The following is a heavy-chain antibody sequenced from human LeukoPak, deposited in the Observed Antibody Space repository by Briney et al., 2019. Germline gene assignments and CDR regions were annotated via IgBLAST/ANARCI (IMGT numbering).Heavy chain of an antibody. CDR1: GYTFTSYD. V-gene: IGHV1-8*01. J-gene: IGHJ5*02. CDR2: MNPNSGNT. Sequence: ASVKVSCKASGYTFTSYDINWVRQATGQGLEWMGWMNPNSGNTGYAQKFQGRVTMTRNTSISTAYMELSSLRSEDTAVYYCARGLAAAGEGTFDPWGQGTLVTVSS. CDR3: ARGLAAAGEGTFDP. D-gene: IGHD6-13*01.